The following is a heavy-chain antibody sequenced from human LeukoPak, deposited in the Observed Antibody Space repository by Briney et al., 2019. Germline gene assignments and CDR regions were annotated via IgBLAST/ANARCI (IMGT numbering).Heavy chain of an antibody. V-gene: IGHV4-59*12. J-gene: IGHJ3*02. CDR2: IYYSGST. Sequence: SETLSLTCTVSGGSISSYYWSWIRQPPGKGLEWIGSIYYSGSTYYNPSLKSRVTISVDTSKNQFSLKLSSVTAADTAVYYCARWSRLLWFGELRNAFDIWGQGTMVTVSS. CDR1: GGSISSYY. CDR3: ARWSRLLWFGELRNAFDI. D-gene: IGHD3-10*01.